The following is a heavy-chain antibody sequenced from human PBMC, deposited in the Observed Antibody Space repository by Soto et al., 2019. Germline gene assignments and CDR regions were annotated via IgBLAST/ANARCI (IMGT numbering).Heavy chain of an antibody. D-gene: IGHD2-2*01. J-gene: IGHJ6*02. CDR3: ASTGDIVVVPAEKSRYYYYGMDV. CDR2: IIPIFGTA. CDR1: GGTFSSYA. Sequence: SVKVSSKAPGGTFSSYAISWVRQATGQGLEWMGGIIPIFGTANYAQEFQGRVTITADESTSTAYMELSSLRSEDTAVYYCASTGDIVVVPAEKSRYYYYGMDVWGQGTTVTVSS. V-gene: IGHV1-69*13.